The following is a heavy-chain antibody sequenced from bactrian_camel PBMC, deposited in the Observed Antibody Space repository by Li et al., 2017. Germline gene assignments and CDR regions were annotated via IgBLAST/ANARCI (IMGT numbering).Heavy chain of an antibody. V-gene: IGHV3S42*01. Sequence: VQLVESGGGAVQAGGSLRLSCVISGYTYKDNYVMGWFRQAPGKEREGVAAVDGDGRTTYADSVKDRFTISKDNAKNTLYLQMNHLVPGDTAVYYCAANPWGDYPPNHFAVPEFQYRGQGTQVTVS. CDR1: GYTYKDNYV. J-gene: IGHJ4*01. D-gene: IGHD4*01. CDR3: AANPWGDYPPNHFAVPEFQY. CDR2: VDGDGRT.